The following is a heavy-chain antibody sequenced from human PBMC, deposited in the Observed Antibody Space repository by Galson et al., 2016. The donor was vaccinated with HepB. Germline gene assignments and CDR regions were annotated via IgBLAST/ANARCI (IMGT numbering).Heavy chain of an antibody. D-gene: IGHD6-19*01. CDR3: ARGRIAVAGSEAY. Sequence: SVKVSCKASGYTFSNFGISRVRQAPGQGLEWMGWISSNNGDANYARNFQGRVTMTTDTSTATAYLEVTSLKSDDTAVYFCARGRIAVAGSEAYWGQGTLVTVSP. V-gene: IGHV1-18*01. CDR1: GYTFSNFG. J-gene: IGHJ4*02. CDR2: ISSNNGDA.